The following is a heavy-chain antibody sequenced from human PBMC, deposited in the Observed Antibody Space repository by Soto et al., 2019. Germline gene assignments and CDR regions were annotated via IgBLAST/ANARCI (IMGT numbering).Heavy chain of an antibody. D-gene: IGHD3-16*01. CDR3: AKQMGNNAYTAADY. Sequence: GGSLRLSCAASGFTFSSYAMSWVRQAPGKGLEWVSSIGSSGDTTYYADSVKGRFIISRDNSKSTLFLQMSSLRAEDTAVYYCAKQMGNNAYTAADYWGQGTLVTVSS. CDR1: GFTFSSYA. J-gene: IGHJ4*02. V-gene: IGHV3-23*01. CDR2: IGSSGDTT.